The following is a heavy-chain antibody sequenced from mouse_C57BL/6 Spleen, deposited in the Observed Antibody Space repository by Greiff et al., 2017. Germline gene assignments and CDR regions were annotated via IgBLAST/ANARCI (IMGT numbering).Heavy chain of an antibody. D-gene: IGHD1-1*01. J-gene: IGHJ1*03. CDR2: IHPSDSDP. V-gene: IGHV1-74*01. CDR3: ASITTDWYFDV. Sequence: QVQLQQPGAELVKPGASVKVSCKASGYTFTSYWMHWVKQRPGQGLEWIGRIHPSDSDPNYNQKFKGKATLTVDKSSSTAYMQLSSLTSEDSAVYYCASITTDWYFDVWGTGTTVTVSS. CDR1: GYTFTSYW.